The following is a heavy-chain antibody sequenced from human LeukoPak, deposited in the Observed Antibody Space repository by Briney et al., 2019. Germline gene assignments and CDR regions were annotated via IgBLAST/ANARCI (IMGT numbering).Heavy chain of an antibody. CDR1: GGSISTYY. D-gene: IGHD3-9*01. Sequence: SETLSLTCTVSGGSISTYYWNWIRQPPGKGLEWIGEINHSGSTNYNPSLKSRITISVDTSKNQFSLKLSSVTAADTAVYYCARLGGNFDWSRVYYYYYMDVWGKGTTVTISS. CDR2: INHSGST. J-gene: IGHJ6*03. V-gene: IGHV4-34*01. CDR3: ARLGGNFDWSRVYYYYYMDV.